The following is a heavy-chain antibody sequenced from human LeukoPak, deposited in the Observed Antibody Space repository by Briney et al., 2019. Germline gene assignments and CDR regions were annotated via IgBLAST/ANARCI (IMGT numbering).Heavy chain of an antibody. CDR1: GGSISSYY. D-gene: IGHD5-18*01. J-gene: IGHJ5*02. V-gene: IGHV4-59*12. CDR3: ARGAYSYGYFDWFDP. CDR2: IYHSGST. Sequence: SETLSLTCTVSGGSISSYYWSWIRQPPGKGLEWIGEIYHSGSTNYNPPLKSRVTISVDKSKNQFSLKLSSVTAADTAVYYCARGAYSYGYFDWFDPWGQGTLVTVSS.